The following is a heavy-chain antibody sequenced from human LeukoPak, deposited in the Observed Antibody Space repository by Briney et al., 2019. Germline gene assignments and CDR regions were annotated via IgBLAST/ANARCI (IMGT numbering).Heavy chain of an antibody. Sequence: ETLSLTCTVSGYSISSDYYWGWIRQPPGKGLEWIASVSHSGSTYYNPSLKSRVTISVDTSKNQFSLKLSSVTAADTAVYYCARQFYTAIVLFWFDPWGLGTLVTVSS. CDR1: GYSISSDYY. CDR2: VSHSGST. V-gene: IGHV4-38-2*02. D-gene: IGHD5-18*01. CDR3: ARQFYTAIVLFWFDP. J-gene: IGHJ5*02.